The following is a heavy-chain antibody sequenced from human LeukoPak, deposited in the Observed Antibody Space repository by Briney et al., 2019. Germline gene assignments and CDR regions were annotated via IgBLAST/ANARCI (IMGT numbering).Heavy chain of an antibody. CDR3: ARGGGYGGKAFDT. Sequence: PGGSLRLSCAASGFTFSTYAMTWVRQAPGKGLECVSVMYSGGSTYYADSVKGRFTISRDNSKNTLYFQMNSLRIEDTAVYYCARGGGYGGKAFDTWGRGTVVTVSS. J-gene: IGHJ3*02. D-gene: IGHD4-23*01. V-gene: IGHV3-53*01. CDR1: GFTFSTYA. CDR2: MYSGGST.